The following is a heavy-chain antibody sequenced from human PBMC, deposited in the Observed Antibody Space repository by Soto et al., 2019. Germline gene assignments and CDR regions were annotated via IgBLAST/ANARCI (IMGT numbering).Heavy chain of an antibody. Sequence: GGSLRLSCAASGFTVSTYAMSWVRQAPGKGLEWVSAISTSVGSTYYTDSVKGRFTISRDNSKNTLYLQMNSLRAEDTAVYYCAKGGQSYDYWGQGTLVTVSS. CDR2: ISTSVGST. CDR3: AKGGQSYDY. J-gene: IGHJ4*02. V-gene: IGHV3-23*01. D-gene: IGHD3-10*01. CDR1: GFTVSTYA.